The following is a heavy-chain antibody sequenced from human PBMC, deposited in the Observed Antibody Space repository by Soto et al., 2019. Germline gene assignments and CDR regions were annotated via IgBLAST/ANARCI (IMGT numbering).Heavy chain of an antibody. CDR3: VRSIGLADGPQPYQYYGMDV. D-gene: IGHD3-9*01. CDR2: TSYDGSNK. V-gene: IGHV3-30*03. CDR1: GFTFGSYG. J-gene: IGHJ6*02. Sequence: PGGSLRLSCAASGFTFGSYGMHWVRQAPGKGLEWVAVTSYDGSNKYYADSVKGRFTISRDNSKNTLNLQMNSLRPEDTAVYYCVRSIGLADGPQPYQYYGMDVWGQGTTVTVYS.